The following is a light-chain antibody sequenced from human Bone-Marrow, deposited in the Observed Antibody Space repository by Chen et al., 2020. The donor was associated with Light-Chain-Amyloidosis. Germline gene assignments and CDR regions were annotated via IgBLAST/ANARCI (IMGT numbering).Light chain of an antibody. Sequence: SYVLTQPSSVSVAPGQPATIACGGNNIGSTSVHWYQQTPGQAPLLVVNDDSDRPSGIPERLSGSNCGNTATMPISRLEVGDEADYNCQVWDMSSARPVVGGGTKLTVL. CDR3: QVWDMSSARPV. V-gene: IGLV3-21*02. CDR1: NIGSTS. CDR2: DDS. J-gene: IGLJ3*02.